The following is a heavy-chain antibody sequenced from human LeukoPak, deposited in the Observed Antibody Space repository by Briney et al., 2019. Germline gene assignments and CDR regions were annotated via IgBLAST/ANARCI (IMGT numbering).Heavy chain of an antibody. CDR1: GGSISSGGYY. V-gene: IGHV4-30-2*01. CDR2: IYHSGST. J-gene: IGHJ4*02. D-gene: IGHD3-10*01. CDR3: ARRKGGSGSDY. Sequence: KPSETLSLTCTVSGGSISSGGYYWSWIRQPPGKGLEWIGYIYHSGSTYYNPSLKSRVTISVDRSKNQFSLKLSSVTAADTAVYYCARRKGGSGSDYWGQGTLVTVSS.